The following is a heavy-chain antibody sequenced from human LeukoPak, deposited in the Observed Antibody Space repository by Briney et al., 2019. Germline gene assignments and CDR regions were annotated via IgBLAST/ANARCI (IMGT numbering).Heavy chain of an antibody. Sequence: GGSLRLSCAASGFTFSDYYMSWIRQAPGKGLEWVSYISSSGSTIYYADSVKGRFTISRDNAKNSLYLQMNNLRAEDTAVYYCARAGMGITMIDGIAFDWGRGTLVTVSS. CDR2: ISSSGSTI. J-gene: IGHJ1*01. V-gene: IGHV3-11*01. CDR3: ARAGMGITMIDGIAFD. D-gene: IGHD3-22*01. CDR1: GFTFSDYY.